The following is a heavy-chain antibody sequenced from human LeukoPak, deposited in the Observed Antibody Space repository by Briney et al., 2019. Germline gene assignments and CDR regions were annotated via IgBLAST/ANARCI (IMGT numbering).Heavy chain of an antibody. CDR1: GFTFSSYG. Sequence: GGSLRLSCAASGFTFSSYGMHWVRQAPGKGLEWVAVIWYDGSNKYYADSVKGRFTISRDNSKNTLYLQMNSLRAEDTAVYYCAKATMIVVVYGPNWFDPWGQGTLVTVSS. CDR2: IWYDGSNK. CDR3: AKATMIVVVYGPNWFDP. D-gene: IGHD3-22*01. J-gene: IGHJ5*02. V-gene: IGHV3-33*06.